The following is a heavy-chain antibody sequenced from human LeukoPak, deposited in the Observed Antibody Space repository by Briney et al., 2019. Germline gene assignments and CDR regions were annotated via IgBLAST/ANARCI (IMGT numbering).Heavy chain of an antibody. CDR1: GFTLSSYW. Sequence: GGSLRLSCAASGFTLSSYWMSWVRQAPGKGLEWVANIKQDGSEEYYVDSAKGRFTISRDNAKNSLYLQMNSLRAVDTAVYYCARKNGLDYWGQGTLVTVSS. CDR3: ARKNGLDY. CDR2: IKQDGSEE. V-gene: IGHV3-7*01. J-gene: IGHJ4*02.